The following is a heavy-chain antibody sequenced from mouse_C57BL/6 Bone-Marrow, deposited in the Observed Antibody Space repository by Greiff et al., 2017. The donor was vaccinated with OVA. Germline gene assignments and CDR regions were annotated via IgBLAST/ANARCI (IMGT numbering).Heavy chain of an antibody. Sequence: EVKLVESGGGLVQSGRSLRLSCATSGFTFSDFYMEWVRQAPGKGLEWIAASRNKANDYITEYSASVKGRFIVSRDTSQSILYLQMNALRAEDTAIYYCARDANLPYAMDYWGQGTSVTVSS. J-gene: IGHJ4*01. CDR3: ARDANLPYAMDY. CDR2: SRNKANDYIT. D-gene: IGHD2-1*01. CDR1: GFTFSDFY. V-gene: IGHV7-1*01.